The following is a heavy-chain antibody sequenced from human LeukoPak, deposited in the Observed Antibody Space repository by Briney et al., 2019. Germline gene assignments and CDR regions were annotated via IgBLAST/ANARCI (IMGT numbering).Heavy chain of an antibody. J-gene: IGHJ4*02. CDR3: AKDPSRYYYDSSGYLDY. D-gene: IGHD3-22*01. CDR2: ISWNSGSI. Sequence: GGSLRLSCAASGFTFDDYAMHWVRQAPGKGLEWVSGISWNSGSIGYADSVKGRFTISRDNAKNSLYLRMNSLRAEDTALYYCAKDPSRYYYDSSGYLDYWGQGTLVTVSS. CDR1: GFTFDDYA. V-gene: IGHV3-9*01.